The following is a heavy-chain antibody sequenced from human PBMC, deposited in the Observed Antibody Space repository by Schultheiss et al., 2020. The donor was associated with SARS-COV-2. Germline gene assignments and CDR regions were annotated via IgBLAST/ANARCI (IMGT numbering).Heavy chain of an antibody. CDR3: ARIQPHCTNGVCYTGGFDY. CDR2: IDWDDDK. CDR1: GGSISSYYW. J-gene: IGHJ4*02. V-gene: IGHV2-70*11. Sequence: TLSLTCTVSGGSISSYYWSWIRQPPGKALEWLARIDWDDDKYYSTSLKTRLTISKDTSKNQVVLTMTNMDPVDTATYYCARIQPHCTNGVCYTGGFDYWGQGTLVTVSS. D-gene: IGHD2-8*01.